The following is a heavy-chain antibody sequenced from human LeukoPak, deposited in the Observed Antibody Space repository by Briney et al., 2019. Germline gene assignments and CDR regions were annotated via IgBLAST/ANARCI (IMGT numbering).Heavy chain of an antibody. CDR2: ISGSGGST. Sequence: GGSLGLSCAASGFTFSSYAMSWVRQAPGKGLEWVSAISGSGGSTYYVDSVKGRFTISRDNSKNTLYLQMNSLRAEDTAVYYCAKDIFAMANADTGNYWGQGTLVTVSS. V-gene: IGHV3-23*01. CDR3: AKDIFAMANADTGNY. D-gene: IGHD5-18*01. CDR1: GFTFSSYA. J-gene: IGHJ4*02.